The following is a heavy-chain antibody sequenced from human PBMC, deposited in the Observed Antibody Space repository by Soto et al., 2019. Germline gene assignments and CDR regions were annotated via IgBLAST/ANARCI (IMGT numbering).Heavy chain of an antibody. Sequence: GESLKISCKGSGYSLIKYCIAWVRQMPGKGLEWMGIMYPGAADIMYSPSFQGQVIISADKSIGTAYLQWSSLQASDTAMYYCARPIYGGSGAKNPLDIWGQGTMVNVSS. CDR2: MYPGAADI. CDR1: GYSLIKYC. CDR3: ARPIYGGSGAKNPLDI. J-gene: IGHJ3*02. V-gene: IGHV5-51*01. D-gene: IGHD4-17*01.